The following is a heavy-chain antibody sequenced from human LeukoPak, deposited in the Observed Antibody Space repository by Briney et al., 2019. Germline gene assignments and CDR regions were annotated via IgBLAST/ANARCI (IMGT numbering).Heavy chain of an antibody. V-gene: IGHV3-13*01. CDR3: ARARTRRDGELGY. CDR2: IGTAGDT. CDR1: GFTFTTYW. D-gene: IGHD5-24*01. Sequence: GGSLRLSCAASGFTFTTYWMSWVRQAPGKGLEWVSAIGTAGDTYYPGSVKGRFTISRDNAKNSLYLQMNSLRAEDTAVYYCARARTRRDGELGYWGQGTLVTVSS. J-gene: IGHJ4*02.